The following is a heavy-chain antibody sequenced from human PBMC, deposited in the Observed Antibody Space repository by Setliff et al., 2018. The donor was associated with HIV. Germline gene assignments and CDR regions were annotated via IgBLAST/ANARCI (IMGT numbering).Heavy chain of an antibody. CDR1: GGSISRYY. J-gene: IGHJ4*02. D-gene: IGHD6-13*01. V-gene: IGHV4-59*08. Sequence: SETLSLTCTVSGGSISRYYWSWIRQHPGKGLEWIGYIYYSGSTYYSPSLKSRVTISEDTSKNQFSLKLNSMTAADTAVYYCATRPAGSYWYGVFDFWGRGMLVTVSS. CDR2: IYYSGST. CDR3: ATRPAGSYWYGVFDF.